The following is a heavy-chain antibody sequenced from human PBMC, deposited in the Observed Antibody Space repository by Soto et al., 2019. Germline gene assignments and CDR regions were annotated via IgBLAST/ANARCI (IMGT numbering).Heavy chain of an antibody. CDR1: GFTFSSYS. CDR2: ITSSSSYI. V-gene: IGHV3-21*01. Sequence: GESLKISCAASGFTFSSYSMNWVRQAPGKGLEWVSSITSSSSYIYYADSVKGRFTISRDNAKNSLYLQMNSLRAEDTAVYYCARDKLDIVATAEKYFDYWGQGTLVTVSS. CDR3: ARDKLDIVATAEKYFDY. J-gene: IGHJ4*02. D-gene: IGHD5-12*01.